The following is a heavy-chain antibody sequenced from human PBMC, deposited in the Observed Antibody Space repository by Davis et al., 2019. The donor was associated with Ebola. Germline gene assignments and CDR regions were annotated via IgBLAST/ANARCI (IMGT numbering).Heavy chain of an antibody. CDR2: IHDSGSS. D-gene: IGHD6-6*01. CDR3: ARPTVAARAFED. CDR1: GGSISSYY. J-gene: IGHJ4*02. Sequence: PSETLSLTCTISGGSISSYYWTWIRQPPGKGLEWIGYIHDSGSSNYHPSLKSRVTISVDTSKNQFSLNLSSVTAADTAVYYCARPTVAARAFEDWGQGTLVTVSS. V-gene: IGHV4-59*08.